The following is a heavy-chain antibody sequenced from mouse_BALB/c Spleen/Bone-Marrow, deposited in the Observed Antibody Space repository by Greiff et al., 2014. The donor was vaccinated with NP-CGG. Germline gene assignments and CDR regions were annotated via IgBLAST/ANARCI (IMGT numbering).Heavy chain of an antibody. Sequence: EVKLMESGPELEKPGASVKISCKTSGYSFTGYNMNWVKQTNGKSLEWIGNIDPYYGGTSYNQNFKGKATLTVDKSSTTAYMQLKSLTSEGSAVYYCAKLGRAGYYFDYWGQGTTLTVSS. V-gene: IGHV1-39*01. CDR1: GYSFTGYN. CDR3: AKLGRAGYYFDY. CDR2: IDPYYGGT. J-gene: IGHJ2*01. D-gene: IGHD4-1*01.